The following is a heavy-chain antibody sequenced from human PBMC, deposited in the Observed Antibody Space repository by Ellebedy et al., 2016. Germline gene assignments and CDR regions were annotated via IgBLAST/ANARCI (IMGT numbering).Heavy chain of an antibody. J-gene: IGHJ3*02. CDR3: ARVEYSSGWYLEGAFDI. V-gene: IGHV1-3*01. CDR1: GYTFTSYY. CDR2: INAGNGNT. D-gene: IGHD6-19*01. Sequence: ASVKVSCKASGYTFTSYYMHWVRQAPGQSGAPGQRLEWMGWINAGNGNTKYSQNFQGRVTITRDTSASTAYMELSSLRSEDTAVYYCARVEYSSGWYLEGAFDIWGQGTMVTVSS.